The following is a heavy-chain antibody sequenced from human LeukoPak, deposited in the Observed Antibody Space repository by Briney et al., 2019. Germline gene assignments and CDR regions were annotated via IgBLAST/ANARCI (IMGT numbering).Heavy chain of an antibody. V-gene: IGHV2-5*08. CDR3: AHRTITGEFDY. CDR2: IYWDDDK. J-gene: IGHJ4*02. CDR1: GGSISSYYW. Sequence: TLSLTCTVSGGSISSYYWSWIRQPPGKALEWLALIYWDDDKRYSPSLKSRLTITKDTSKNQVVLTMTNMDPVDTATYYCAHRTITGEFDYWGQGTLVTVSS. D-gene: IGHD7-27*01.